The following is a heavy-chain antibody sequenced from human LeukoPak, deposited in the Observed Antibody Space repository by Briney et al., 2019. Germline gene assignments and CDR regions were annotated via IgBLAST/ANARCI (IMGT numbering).Heavy chain of an antibody. CDR2: ISAYNGNT. V-gene: IGHV1-18*01. D-gene: IGHD6-19*01. CDR3: ARDPTSGYSSGWSSH. Sequence: ASVKVSCKASGYTFTSYGISWVRQAPGQGLEWMGWISAYNGNTNYAQKLQGRVTTTTDTSTSTAYMELRSLRSDDTAVYYCARDPTSGYSSGWSSHWGQGTLVTVSS. J-gene: IGHJ4*02. CDR1: GYTFTSYG.